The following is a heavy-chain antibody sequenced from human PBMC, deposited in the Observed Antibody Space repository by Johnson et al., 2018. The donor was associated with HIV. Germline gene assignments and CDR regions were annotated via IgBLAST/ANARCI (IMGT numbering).Heavy chain of an antibody. Sequence: MLLVESGGGWIQPGGVPETLLCSLTLRNCAFQWVRQAPGKGLEWVANISQDGSEKYYVDYVKGRFTISRDNSKNSLYQQMNSLRPEDTGLYYCAKDIASGYTNGGTLDIWGQGTMVTVSS. CDR3: AKDIASGYTNGGTLDI. CDR2: ISQDGSEK. J-gene: IGHJ3*02. D-gene: IGHD6-19*01. V-gene: IGHV3-7*03. CDR1: LRNCA.